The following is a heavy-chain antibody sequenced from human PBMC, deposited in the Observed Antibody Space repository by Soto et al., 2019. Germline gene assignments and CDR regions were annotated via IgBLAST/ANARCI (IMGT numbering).Heavy chain of an antibody. CDR2: ISYDGSNK. Sequence: PGGSLRLSCAASGFTFSSYGMHWVRQAPGKGLEWVAVISYDGSNKYYADSVKGRFTISRDNSKNSLYLQMNSLRAEDTAVYYCAKDHESSSWYRYYYYGMDVWGQGTTVTVSS. J-gene: IGHJ6*02. CDR1: GFTFSSYG. CDR3: AKDHESSSWYRYYYYGMDV. D-gene: IGHD6-13*01. V-gene: IGHV3-30*18.